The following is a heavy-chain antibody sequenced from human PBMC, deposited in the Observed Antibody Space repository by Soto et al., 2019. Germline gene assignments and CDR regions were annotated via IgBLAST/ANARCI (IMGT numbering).Heavy chain of an antibody. D-gene: IGHD4-17*01. Sequence: QVQLVESGGGVVQPGRSLRLSCAASGFTFSSYGMHWVRQAPGKGLEWAVVISYDGSNKYYADSVKGRFTISRDNSKNTLYLQMNSLRAEDTAVYYCAKILQLGDYAHYYYGMDVWGQGTTVTVSS. J-gene: IGHJ6*02. CDR2: ISYDGSNK. CDR1: GFTFSSYG. V-gene: IGHV3-30*18. CDR3: AKILQLGDYAHYYYGMDV.